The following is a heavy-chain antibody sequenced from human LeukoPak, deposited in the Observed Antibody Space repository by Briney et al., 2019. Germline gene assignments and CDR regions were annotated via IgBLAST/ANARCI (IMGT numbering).Heavy chain of an antibody. CDR3: ARDPYSGSYGGYYYYYMDV. J-gene: IGHJ6*03. D-gene: IGHD1-26*01. V-gene: IGHV3-21*01. CDR1: GFTFSTYN. CDR2: ITSSSTYI. Sequence: GGSLRLSCAASGFTFSTYNMNWVRQAPGKGLEWVSSITSSSTYIYYADSVKGRFTISRDNAKNSLYLQMNSLRDEDTAVYYCARDPYSGSYGGYYYYYMDVWGKGTTVTISS.